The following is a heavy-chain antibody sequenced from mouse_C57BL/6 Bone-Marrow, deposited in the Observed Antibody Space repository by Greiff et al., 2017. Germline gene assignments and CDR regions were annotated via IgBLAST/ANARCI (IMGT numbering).Heavy chain of an antibody. J-gene: IGHJ3*01. V-gene: IGHV1-69*01. CDR3: ARDEGYGSAFAY. CDR1: GYTFTSYW. Sequence: VQLQQPGAELVMPGASVKLSCKASGYTFTSYWMHWVKQRPGQGLEWIGEIDPSDSYTNYNQKFKGKSTLTVDTSASTAYMQLSSLTSEDSAVYYCARDEGYGSAFAYWGQGTLVTVSA. CDR2: IDPSDSYT. D-gene: IGHD1-1*01.